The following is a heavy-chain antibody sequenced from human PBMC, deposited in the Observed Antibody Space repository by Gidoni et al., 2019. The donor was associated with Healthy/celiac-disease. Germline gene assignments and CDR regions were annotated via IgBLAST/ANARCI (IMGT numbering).Heavy chain of an antibody. CDR3: AKGITMVRGVIIYYYGMDV. D-gene: IGHD3-10*01. V-gene: IGHV3-23*01. CDR1: GFTFSSYA. J-gene: IGHJ6*02. Sequence: EVQLLESGGGLVQPGGSLRLSWAAAGFTFSSYALSWVRQAPGKGLEWVSAISGSGGSTYYADSVKGRFTISRDNSKNTLYLQMNSLRAEDTAVYYCAKGITMVRGVIIYYYGMDVWGQGTTVTVSS. CDR2: ISGSGGST.